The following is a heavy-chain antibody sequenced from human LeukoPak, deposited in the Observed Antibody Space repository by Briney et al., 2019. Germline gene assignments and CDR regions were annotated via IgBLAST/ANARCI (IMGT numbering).Heavy chain of an antibody. CDR3: ARRDCNSISCYFDY. D-gene: IGHD2/OR15-2a*01. CDR1: GGSISSYY. Sequence: SETLSLTCTVSGGSISSYYWSWIRQPPGKGLEWVGYIYYSGSTNYNPSLKSRVTISVDTSKNQFSLKLSSVTAADTAVYYCARRDCNSISCYFDYWGQGTLVTVSS. V-gene: IGHV4-59*08. CDR2: IYYSGST. J-gene: IGHJ4*02.